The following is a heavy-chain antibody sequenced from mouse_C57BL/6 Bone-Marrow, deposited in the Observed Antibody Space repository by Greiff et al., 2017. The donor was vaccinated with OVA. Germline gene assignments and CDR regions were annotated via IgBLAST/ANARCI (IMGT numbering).Heavy chain of an antibody. Sequence: EVQLVESEGGLVQPGSSMKLSCTASGFTFSDYYMAWVRQVPEKGLEWVANINYDGSSTYYLDSLKSRFIISRDNAKNILYLQMSSLKSEDTATYYCARDGVTTVVAHWYFDVWGTGTTVTVSS. D-gene: IGHD1-1*01. J-gene: IGHJ1*03. V-gene: IGHV5-16*01. CDR1: GFTFSDYY. CDR3: ARDGVTTVVAHWYFDV. CDR2: INYDGSST.